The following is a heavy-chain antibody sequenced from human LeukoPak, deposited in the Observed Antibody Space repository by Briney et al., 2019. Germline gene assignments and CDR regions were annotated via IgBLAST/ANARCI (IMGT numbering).Heavy chain of an antibody. CDR3: ARGRGGGYFDF. D-gene: IGHD2-15*01. CDR1: GYTFIGYY. CDR2: ITPNSGGT. Sequence: GASVKVSCKTSGYTFIGYYIHWVRQAPGQGLEWMGWITPNSGGTNYAQKFQGRVTMTRDTSISTAYMELSRLRSDDTAAYSCARGRGGGYFDFWGQETLVTVSS. J-gene: IGHJ4*02. V-gene: IGHV1-2*02.